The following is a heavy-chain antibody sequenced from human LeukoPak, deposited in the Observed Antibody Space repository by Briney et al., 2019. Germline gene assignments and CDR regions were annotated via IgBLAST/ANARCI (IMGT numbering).Heavy chain of an antibody. V-gene: IGHV1-2*06. D-gene: IGHD1-1*01. J-gene: IGHJ4*02. Sequence: ASVKVSCKASGYTFTDYYMHWVRQAPGQGLEWMGRINPDSGGTNYAQKFQDRVTMTRGTSIRTAYMELSTLRSDDTAVYYCARALYNWNDVGNDYWGQGTLVTVSS. CDR3: ARALYNWNDVGNDY. CDR1: GYTFTDYY. CDR2: INPDSGGT.